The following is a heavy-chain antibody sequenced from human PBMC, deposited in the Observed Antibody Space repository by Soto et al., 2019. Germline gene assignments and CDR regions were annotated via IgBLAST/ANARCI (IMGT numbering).Heavy chain of an antibody. Sequence: SETLSLTCTVSGGSISSGDYYWSWIRQPPGKGLEWIGYIYYSGSTYYNPSLKSRVTISVDTSKNQFSLKLSSVTAADTAVYYCARGSHTINRLRYFDWLSSPYYFDYWGQGTLVTVSS. D-gene: IGHD3-9*01. V-gene: IGHV4-30-4*01. J-gene: IGHJ4*02. CDR2: IYYSGST. CDR1: GGSISSGDYY. CDR3: ARGSHTINRLRYFDWLSSPYYFDY.